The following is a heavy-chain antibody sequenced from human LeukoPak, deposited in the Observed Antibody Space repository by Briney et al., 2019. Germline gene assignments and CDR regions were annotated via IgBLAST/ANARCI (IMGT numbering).Heavy chain of an antibody. CDR1: GFSFSAYG. Sequence: GGSLRLSCAASGFSFSAYGMNWVRQSPGKGLEWVAVISYDGSNKYYGDSVKGRFTISRDNSKNTLYPQMDSLRAEDTAVYYCTRDHSEYVWGSYRRDDYWGQGTLVTVSS. J-gene: IGHJ4*02. CDR3: TRDHSEYVWGSYRRDDY. D-gene: IGHD3-16*02. CDR2: ISYDGSNK. V-gene: IGHV3-30*03.